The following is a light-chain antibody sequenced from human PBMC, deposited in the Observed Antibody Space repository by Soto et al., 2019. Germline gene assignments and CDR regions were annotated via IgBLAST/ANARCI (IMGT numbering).Light chain of an antibody. V-gene: IGKV1-6*01. CDR1: QGIRNG. J-gene: IGKJ4*01. CDR3: LQDNSYPLT. CDR2: ATS. Sequence: AIQMTQSPSSLSASVGDRVTITCRASQGIRNGLGWYQQKPGKAPKLLIYATSNLQSGVPSRFSGSGSGTDFTLTISSLQPEDFATYYCLQDNSYPLTFGGGTKVDIK.